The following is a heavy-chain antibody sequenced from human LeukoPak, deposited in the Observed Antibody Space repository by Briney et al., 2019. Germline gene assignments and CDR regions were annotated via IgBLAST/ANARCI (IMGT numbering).Heavy chain of an antibody. V-gene: IGHV4-34*01. CDR2: INHSGST. J-gene: IGHJ5*02. CDR1: GGSFSGYY. CDR3: ARGGYDFWSGGNWFDP. D-gene: IGHD3-3*01. Sequence: TSETLSLTCAVYGGSFSGYYWSWIRQPPGKGLEWIGEINHSGSTNYNPSLKSRVTISVDTSKNQFSLKLSSVTAADTAVYYCARGGYDFWSGGNWFDPWGQGTLVTVSS.